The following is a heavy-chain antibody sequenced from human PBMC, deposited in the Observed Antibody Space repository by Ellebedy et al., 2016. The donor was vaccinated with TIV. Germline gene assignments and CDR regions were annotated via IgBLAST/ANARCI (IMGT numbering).Heavy chain of an antibody. V-gene: IGHV3-11*01. J-gene: IGHJ3*01. CDR1: GFTFRDYY. CDR2: ISSRDNTI. Sequence: GGSLRLSCAASGFTFRDYYMSWIRQAPGKGLEWISYISSRDNTIYYTDSVQGRFTISRDTAKNSLYLHLNSLRAEDTAVYYCVREYVVGDSRDAFDLWGQGTMVTVSS. D-gene: IGHD1-26*01. CDR3: VREYVVGDSRDAFDL.